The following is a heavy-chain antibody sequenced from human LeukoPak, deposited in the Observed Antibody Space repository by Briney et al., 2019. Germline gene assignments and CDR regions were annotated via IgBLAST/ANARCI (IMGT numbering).Heavy chain of an antibody. CDR1: GYSISSGYN. J-gene: IGHJ4*02. Sequence: SETLSLTCTVSGYSISSGYNWGWIRQPPGKRLEWIGYFFHTGSYKYNPSLESRVSMSLDTSKNQFSLKLSSVTAADTAVYYCARDPNNWINSYFDYWGQGTLVTVSS. CDR3: ARDPNNWINSYFDY. V-gene: IGHV4-38-2*02. D-gene: IGHD1/OR15-1a*01. CDR2: FFHTGSY.